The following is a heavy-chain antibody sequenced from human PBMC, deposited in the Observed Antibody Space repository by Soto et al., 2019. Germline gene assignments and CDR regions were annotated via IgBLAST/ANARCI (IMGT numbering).Heavy chain of an antibody. D-gene: IGHD3-10*01. Sequence: GGSLRLSCAASGFTVSSNYMSWVRQAPGKGLEWVSVIYSGGSTYYADSVKGRFTISRDNSKNTLYLQMNSLRAEDTAVYYCVSYGAGAYLGSEYWGQGTLVTVSS. CDR3: VSYGAGAYLGSEY. V-gene: IGHV3-66*01. J-gene: IGHJ4*02. CDR1: GFTVSSNY. CDR2: IYSGGST.